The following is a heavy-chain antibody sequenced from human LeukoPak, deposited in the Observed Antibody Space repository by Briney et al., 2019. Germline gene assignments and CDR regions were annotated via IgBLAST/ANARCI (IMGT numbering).Heavy chain of an antibody. J-gene: IGHJ5*02. CDR1: GGSFSGYY. Sequence: SETLSLTCAVYGGSFSGYYWSWIRQPPGKGLEWIGYIYYSGSTNYNPSLKSRVTISVDTSKNQFSLKLSSVTAADTAVYYCARGLTWIRFDPWGQGTLVTVSS. CDR2: IYYSGST. V-gene: IGHV4-59*01. CDR3: ARGLTWIRFDP. D-gene: IGHD5-12*01.